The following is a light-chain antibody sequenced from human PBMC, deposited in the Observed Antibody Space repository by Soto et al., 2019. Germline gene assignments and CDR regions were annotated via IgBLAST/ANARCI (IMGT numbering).Light chain of an antibody. Sequence: DIQMTQSPSFLSASVGDRVTITCRASQGISSYLAWYQQKPGKAPKLLIYAASSLQSGVPSRFSGSGSGTDSTLTISSLQPEDFATYYCEKANSFPVAFGGGTKLDIK. CDR1: QGISSY. CDR3: EKANSFPVA. J-gene: IGKJ4*01. V-gene: IGKV1-12*01. CDR2: AAS.